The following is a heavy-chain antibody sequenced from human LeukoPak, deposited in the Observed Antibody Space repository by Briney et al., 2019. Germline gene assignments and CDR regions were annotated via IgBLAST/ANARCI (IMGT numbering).Heavy chain of an antibody. J-gene: IGHJ3*02. V-gene: IGHV3-7*01. CDR1: GFTFSNYW. CDR3: ARDRDYHDDRTDYYYDAFDI. D-gene: IGHD3-22*01. Sequence: GGSLRLSCAGSGFTFSNYWMTWVRQAPGKGLEWVANVKQDKSEKHYVDSVKGRFTISRDNAKSSLYLRMDSLRVEDTAVYYCARDRDYHDDRTDYYYDAFDIWGQGTTVTVSS. CDR2: VKQDKSEK.